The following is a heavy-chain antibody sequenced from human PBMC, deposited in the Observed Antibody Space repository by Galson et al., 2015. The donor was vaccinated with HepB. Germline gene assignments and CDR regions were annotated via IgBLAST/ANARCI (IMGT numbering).Heavy chain of an antibody. CDR3: ARSHKNSKAVAGTSAY. J-gene: IGHJ4*02. D-gene: IGHD6-19*01. V-gene: IGHV1-2*06. CDR2: INPNSGGT. Sequence: SVKVSCKASGYTFTGYYMHWVRQAPGQGLEWMGRINPNSGGTNYAQKFQGRVTMTRDTSICTAYMELSRLRSDDTAVYYCARSHKNSKAVAGTSAYWGQGTLVTVSS. CDR1: GYTFTGYY.